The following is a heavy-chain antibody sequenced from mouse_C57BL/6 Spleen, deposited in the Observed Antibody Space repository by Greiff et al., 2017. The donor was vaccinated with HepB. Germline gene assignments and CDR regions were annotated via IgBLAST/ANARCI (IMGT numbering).Heavy chain of an antibody. V-gene: IGHV10-1*01. CDR2: IRSKSNNYAT. CDR3: VRLDYGSYAMDY. D-gene: IGHD1-2*01. Sequence: EVQLVESGGGLVQPKGSLKLSCAASGFSFNTYAMNWVRQAPGKGLEWVARIRSKSNNYATYYADSVKDRFTISRDDSESMLYLQMNNLKTEDTAMYYCVRLDYGSYAMDYWGQGTSVTVSS. CDR1: GFSFNTYA. J-gene: IGHJ4*01.